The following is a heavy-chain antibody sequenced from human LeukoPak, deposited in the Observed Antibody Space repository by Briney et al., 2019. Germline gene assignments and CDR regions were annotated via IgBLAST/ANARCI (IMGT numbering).Heavy chain of an antibody. J-gene: IGHJ3*02. CDR2: IYYSGST. D-gene: IGHD3-22*01. CDR1: GGSITNYSYY. V-gene: IGHV4-39*07. CDR3: ARSKPYDSSGWYDAFDI. Sequence: SETLSLTCTVFGGSITNYSYYWGWIRQPPGKGLEWIGTIYYSGSTYYNPSLKSRVTISVDTSKNQFSLKLSSVTAADTAVYYCARSKPYDSSGWYDAFDIWGQGTMVTVSS.